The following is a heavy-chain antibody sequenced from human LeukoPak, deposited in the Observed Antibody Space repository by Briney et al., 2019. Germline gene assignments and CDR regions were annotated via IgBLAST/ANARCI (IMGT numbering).Heavy chain of an antibody. V-gene: IGHV4-39*01. Sequence: NPSETLSLTCTVSGGSISSSGYYWTLIRQPPGKVLEWIGSISYSGSTYYNPSLKSRVTISVDTSKNQFSLKLNSVTAADTAVYYCASRGAATSPGHYWGQGTLVTVSS. J-gene: IGHJ4*02. CDR1: GGSISSSGYY. CDR2: ISYSGST. CDR3: ASRGAATSPGHY. D-gene: IGHD6-25*01.